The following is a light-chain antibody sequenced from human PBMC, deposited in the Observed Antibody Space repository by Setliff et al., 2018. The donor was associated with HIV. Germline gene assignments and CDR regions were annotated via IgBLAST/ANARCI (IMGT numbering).Light chain of an antibody. CDR2: GTS. Sequence: QSALAQPPSESGAPGQTVAISCTGNSSNIGANYDVHWYQHFPGRAPRIVISGTSNRPSGIPERFSGSKSGTSASLDITGLQPEDEADYYCQSYDTTLSHSRVFGGGTKVTVL. J-gene: IGLJ3*02. CDR3: QSYDTTLSHSRV. V-gene: IGLV1-40*01. CDR1: SSNIGANYD.